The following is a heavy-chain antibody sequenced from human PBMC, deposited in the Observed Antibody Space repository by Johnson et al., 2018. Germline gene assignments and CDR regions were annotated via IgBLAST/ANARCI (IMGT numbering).Heavy chain of an antibody. CDR3: ASMTVYYYYMDV. Sequence: VQLVESGGGLVQPGGSLGLSCAASGFTFSSYAMHWVRQDPGKGLEWVAVISYDGRNKYYADSVKGRFTISRDNSKNTLYLQMNSLRAEDTAVYYCASMTVYYYYMDVWGKGTTVTVSS. CDR2: ISYDGRNK. CDR1: GFTFSSYA. D-gene: IGHD4-17*01. V-gene: IGHV3-30*04. J-gene: IGHJ6*03.